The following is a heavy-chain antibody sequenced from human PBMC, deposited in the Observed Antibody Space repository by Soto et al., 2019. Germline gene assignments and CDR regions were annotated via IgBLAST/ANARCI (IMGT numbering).Heavy chain of an antibody. D-gene: IGHD6-19*01. J-gene: IGHJ4*02. Sequence: QLQLQESGSGLVKPSQTLSLTCAVSGGSISSGGYSWSWIRQPPGKGLEWIGYFYHSGSTYYNPYLTSRVTISVDRSKNQFSLKLSSVTAADTAVYYCARAGGLGAVAVDYWGQGTLVTVSS. CDR1: GGSISSGGYS. V-gene: IGHV4-30-2*01. CDR2: FYHSGST. CDR3: ARAGGLGAVAVDY.